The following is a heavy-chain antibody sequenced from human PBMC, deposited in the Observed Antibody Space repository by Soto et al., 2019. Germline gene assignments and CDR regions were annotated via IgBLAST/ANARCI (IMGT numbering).Heavy chain of an antibody. D-gene: IGHD5-18*01. CDR1: ECTFSSYS. V-gene: IGHV3-21*01. CDR2: ISSSSSYI. CDR3: AREERRLLLDY. Sequence: LPYPDSECTFSSYSINWVGQAPRKGLEWVSSISSSSSYIYYADSVKGRFTISRDNAKNSLYLQMNSLRAEDTAVYYCAREERRLLLDYWGQGT. J-gene: IGHJ4*02.